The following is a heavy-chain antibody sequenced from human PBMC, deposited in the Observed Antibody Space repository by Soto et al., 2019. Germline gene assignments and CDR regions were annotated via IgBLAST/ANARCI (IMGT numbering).Heavy chain of an antibody. J-gene: IGHJ6*02. Sequence: PGVSLRLSCAASGFTYSTYTMHWVRQAPGKGLEWVSAIRGSATTTYYADSVKGRFTISRDNSKNTLYLQMNSLRVEDTAIYYCAKDILEATPGMDVWGQGTTVTVSS. D-gene: IGHD2-15*01. CDR3: AKDILEATPGMDV. CDR1: GFTYSTYT. CDR2: IRGSATTT. V-gene: IGHV3-23*01.